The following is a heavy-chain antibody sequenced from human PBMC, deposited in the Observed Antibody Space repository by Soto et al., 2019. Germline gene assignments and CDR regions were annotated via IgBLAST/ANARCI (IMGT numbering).Heavy chain of an antibody. V-gene: IGHV1-18*01. CDR1: GYTFTSYG. Sequence: ASVKVSCKASGYTFTSYGISWVRQAPGQGLEWMGWISAYNGNTNYAQKLQGRVTMTTDTSTSTAYMELRSLRSDDTAVYYCARDSGRYFDWFLYYWFDPWGQGTLVTVSS. D-gene: IGHD3-9*01. CDR3: ARDSGRYFDWFLYYWFDP. CDR2: ISAYNGNT. J-gene: IGHJ5*02.